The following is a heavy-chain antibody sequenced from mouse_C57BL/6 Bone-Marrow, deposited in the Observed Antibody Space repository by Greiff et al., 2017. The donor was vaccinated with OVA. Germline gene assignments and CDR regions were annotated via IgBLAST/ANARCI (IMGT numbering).Heavy chain of an antibody. J-gene: IGHJ2*01. V-gene: IGHV1-59*01. D-gene: IGHD1-2*01. Sequence: QVQLQQSGAELVRPGTSVKLSCKASGYTFTSYWMHWVKQRPGQGLEWIGVIDPSDSYTNYNQKFKGKATLTVDTSSSTAYMQLSSLTSEDSAVYYCAIITTESEGYWGQGTTLTVSS. CDR3: AIITTESEGY. CDR1: GYTFTSYW. CDR2: IDPSDSYT.